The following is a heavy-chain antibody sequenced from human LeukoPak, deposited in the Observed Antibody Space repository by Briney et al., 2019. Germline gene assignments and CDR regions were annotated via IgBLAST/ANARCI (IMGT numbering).Heavy chain of an antibody. CDR3: ARDGWPGQLLSVVYFDY. CDR1: GYTFTSHA. Sequence: ASVKVSCKASGYTFTSHAMHWVRQAPGQRLEWMGWINAGNGNTKYLQKFQGRVTITRDTSASTAYMELSSLRSEDTAVYYCARDGWPGQLLSVVYFDYWGQGTLVTVSS. CDR2: INAGNGNT. J-gene: IGHJ4*02. D-gene: IGHD2-2*01. V-gene: IGHV1-3*01.